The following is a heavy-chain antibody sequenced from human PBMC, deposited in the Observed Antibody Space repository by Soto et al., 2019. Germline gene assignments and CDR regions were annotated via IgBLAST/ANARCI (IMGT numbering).Heavy chain of an antibody. CDR1: GYTFTSYG. CDR3: ARDKGGGDSSSSDGMDV. V-gene: IGHV1-18*01. Sequence: QVQLVQSGAEVKKPGASVKVSCKASGYTFTSYGISWVRQAPGQELEWMGWISAYNGNTNYAQKLQGRVTMTTDTSTSTAYMELRSLRSDDTAVYYCARDKGGGDSSSSDGMDVWGQGTTVTVSS. J-gene: IGHJ6*02. D-gene: IGHD6-6*01. CDR2: ISAYNGNT.